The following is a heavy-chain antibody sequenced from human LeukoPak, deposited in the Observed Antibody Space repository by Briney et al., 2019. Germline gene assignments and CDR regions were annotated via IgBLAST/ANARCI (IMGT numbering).Heavy chain of an antibody. CDR1: GGTFSSYA. D-gene: IGHD5-24*01. J-gene: IGHJ4*02. Sequence: ASVKVSCKASGGTFSSYAISWVRQAPGQGLEWMGGIIPIFGTANYAQKFQGRVTITADESTSTAYMELSSLRSEDTAVYYCARKDGRDHYFDYWGQGTLVTVSS. CDR3: ARKDGRDHYFDY. V-gene: IGHV1-69*13. CDR2: IIPIFGTA.